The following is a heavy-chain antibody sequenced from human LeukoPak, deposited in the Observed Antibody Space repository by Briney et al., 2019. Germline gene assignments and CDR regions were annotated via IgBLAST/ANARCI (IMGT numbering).Heavy chain of an antibody. J-gene: IGHJ3*02. V-gene: IGHV3-23*01. Sequence: PGGSLRLSCAASGFTFCRYAMSWVRQAPGKGLEWVSGISGSGGSTYYADSVKGRSTISRDNSKNTLYLQMNSLRAEDTAVYYCAKCGDSSGYYDDAFDIWGQGTMVTVSS. D-gene: IGHD3-22*01. CDR1: GFTFCRYA. CDR3: AKCGDSSGYYDDAFDI. CDR2: ISGSGGST.